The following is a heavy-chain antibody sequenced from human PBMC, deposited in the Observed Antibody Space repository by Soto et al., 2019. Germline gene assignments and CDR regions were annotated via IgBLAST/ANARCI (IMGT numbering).Heavy chain of an antibody. D-gene: IGHD1-26*01. CDR3: ASRNSGSYYLAYYFDY. J-gene: IGHJ4*02. V-gene: IGHV1-69*13. CDR2: IIPIFGTA. CDR1: GGTFSSYA. Sequence: SVKVSCKSSGGTFSSYAISWVRQAPGQGLEWMGGIIPIFGTANYAQKFQGRVTITADESTSTAYMELSSLRSEDTAVYYCASRNSGSYYLAYYFDYWGQGTLVTVSS.